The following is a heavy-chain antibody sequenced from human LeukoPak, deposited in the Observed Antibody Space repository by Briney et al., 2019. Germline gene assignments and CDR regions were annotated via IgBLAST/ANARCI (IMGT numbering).Heavy chain of an antibody. Sequence: GGSLRLSCAAAGFTFSSYEMNWVRQAPGKGLEWVSYISSSGSTIYYAYSVKGRFTISGDNAKNSLYLQMNILRAEDTDVYYCVSTFSSGWYYFDYWGQGTLVTVSS. J-gene: IGHJ4*02. V-gene: IGHV3-48*03. CDR3: VSTFSSGWYYFDY. D-gene: IGHD6-19*01. CDR1: GFTFSSYE. CDR2: ISSSGSTI.